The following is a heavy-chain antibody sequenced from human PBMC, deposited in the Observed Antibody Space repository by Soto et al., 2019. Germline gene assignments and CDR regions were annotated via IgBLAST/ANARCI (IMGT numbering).Heavy chain of an antibody. J-gene: IGHJ4*02. CDR1: GSSLSSYGMG. V-gene: IGHV2-5*02. CDR2: IYWDDDK. D-gene: IGHD4-17*01. CDR3: AHAGDYDLLTFGH. Sequence: QITLKESGPTLVRPAQTLTLTCGFSGSSLSSYGMGVAWIRQPPGKALEWLALIYWDDDKRYSPSLKDRLAIAKDTASNQVVLTITNMDPGDTATYFCAHAGDYDLLTFGHWGPGTLVSVSS.